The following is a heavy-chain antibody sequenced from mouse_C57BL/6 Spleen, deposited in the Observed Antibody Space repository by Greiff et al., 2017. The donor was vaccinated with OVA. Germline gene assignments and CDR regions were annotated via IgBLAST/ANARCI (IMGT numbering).Heavy chain of an antibody. CDR2: ISDGGSYT. J-gene: IGHJ3*01. CDR1: GFTFSSYA. V-gene: IGHV5-4*01. CDR3: AKEEGDGGAWFAY. D-gene: IGHD3-3*01. Sequence: EVKLVESGGGLVKPGGSLKLSCAASGFTFSSYAMSWVRQTPEKRLEWVATISDGGSYTYYPDNVKGRFTISRDNAKNNLYLQMSHLKSEDTAMYYWAKEEGDGGAWFAYWGQGTLVTVSA.